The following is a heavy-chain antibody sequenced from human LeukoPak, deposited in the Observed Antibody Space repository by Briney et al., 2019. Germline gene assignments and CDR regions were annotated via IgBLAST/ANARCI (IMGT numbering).Heavy chain of an antibody. CDR1: GVTFSSYA. Sequence: GPSVNVSCKPSGVTFSSYAISWVRQAPGQGLEWMGGIIHHLGRTNYAQKFKSRVTISVDKSTSTSYMELSSVRSEDTAVYYCARDRAAAAGSFDYWGQGTLVTVSS. D-gene: IGHD6-13*01. CDR2: IIHHLGRT. J-gene: IGHJ4*02. CDR3: ARDRAAAAGSFDY. V-gene: IGHV1-69*10.